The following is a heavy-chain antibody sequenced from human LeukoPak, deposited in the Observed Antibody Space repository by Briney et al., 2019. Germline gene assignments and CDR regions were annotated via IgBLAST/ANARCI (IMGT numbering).Heavy chain of an antibody. CDR1: GFTFSSYA. D-gene: IGHD6-6*01. J-gene: IGHJ4*02. Sequence: GGSLRLSCAASGFTFSSYAVSWVRQAPGKGLEWVSAISGSGGSTYYADSVKGRFTISRDNSKNTLYLQMNSLRAEDTAVYYCAKDHFEYSSSYFDYWGQGTLVTVSS. CDR2: ISGSGGST. V-gene: IGHV3-23*01. CDR3: AKDHFEYSSSYFDY.